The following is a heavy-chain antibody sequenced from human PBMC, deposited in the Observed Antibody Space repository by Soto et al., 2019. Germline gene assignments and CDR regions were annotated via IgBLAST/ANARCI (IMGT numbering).Heavy chain of an antibody. Sequence: SDTLSLTCAFSGGSITSTTRWSAVCQSQVMGLDVIGDIYHTGSTNYTPSLKSRVTISVDKSKNQFSLRLTSVAAADTAVYYCARSSRYAYDSSEGNFDYWGQGTLVTVS. V-gene: IGHV4-4*02. D-gene: IGHD3-22*01. CDR3: ARSSRYAYDSSEGNFDY. CDR1: GGSITSTTR. J-gene: IGHJ4*02. CDR2: IYHTGST.